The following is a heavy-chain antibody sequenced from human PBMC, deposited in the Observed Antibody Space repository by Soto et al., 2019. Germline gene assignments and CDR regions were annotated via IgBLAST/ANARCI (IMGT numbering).Heavy chain of an antibody. D-gene: IGHD6-19*01. CDR1: GFTFSSYW. V-gene: IGHV3-74*01. CDR3: ARALAGMGFYHNWFYP. CDR2: INSDGSST. Sequence: EVQLVESGGGLVQPGGSRRLSCAASGFTFSSYWMHWVRQAPGKGLVWVSRINSDGSSTRYADSVKGRFTISRDHAKNTLSLQMNSQRAEDTGVYHCARALAGMGFYHNWFYPWGQGTLVNVSS. J-gene: IGHJ5*02.